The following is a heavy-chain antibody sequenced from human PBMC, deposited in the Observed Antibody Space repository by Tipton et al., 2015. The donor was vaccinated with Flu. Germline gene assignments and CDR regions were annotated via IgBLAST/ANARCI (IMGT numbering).Heavy chain of an antibody. CDR1: GVSISTEGYF. D-gene: IGHD1-26*01. CDR3: ARDIGGKYYFDY. V-gene: IGHV4-31*03. J-gene: IGHJ4*02. Sequence: TLSLTCTVSGVSISTEGYFWSWIRRHPGEGLEWIGYIYHNGITHYNTSLRSRATISVDTSKNQFSLNLRSVTAADTAVYICARDIGGKYYFDYWGQGTLVTVSS. CDR2: IYHNGIT.